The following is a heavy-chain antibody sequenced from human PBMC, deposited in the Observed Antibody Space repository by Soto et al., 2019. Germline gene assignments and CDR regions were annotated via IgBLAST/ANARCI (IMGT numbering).Heavy chain of an antibody. CDR2: ISGSGGST. V-gene: IGHV3-23*01. CDR1: GFTFSSYA. D-gene: IGHD1-20*01. Sequence: GGSLRLSCAASGFTFSSYAMSWVRQAPWKGLEWVSAISGSGGSTYYADSVKGRFTIARDNSKNTLYLQMNSLRAEDTAVYYCANWDKWNGMAYWGQGTLVTVSS. CDR3: ANWDKWNGMAY. J-gene: IGHJ4*02.